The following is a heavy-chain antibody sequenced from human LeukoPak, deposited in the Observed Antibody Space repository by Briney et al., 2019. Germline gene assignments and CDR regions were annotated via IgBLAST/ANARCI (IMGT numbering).Heavy chain of an antibody. CDR2: IYYSGST. J-gene: IGHJ4*02. D-gene: IGHD6-13*01. V-gene: IGHV4-59*01. CDR1: GGSIRSYY. Sequence: SETLSLTCTVSGGSIRSYYWSWIRQPPGKGLEWIGYIYYSGSTDYNPSLKSRVTISADTSKNQFSLKLRSVTAADTAVYYCAREGSSWYYFDYWGQGTLVTVSS. CDR3: AREGSSWYYFDY.